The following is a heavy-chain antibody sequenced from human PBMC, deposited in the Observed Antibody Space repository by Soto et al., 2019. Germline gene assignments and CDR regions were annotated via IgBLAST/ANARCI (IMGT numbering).Heavy chain of an antibody. Sequence: SSVKVSCKASGGTFSSYAISWVRQAPGQGLEWMGGIIPIFGTANSARKFRGRATITAEESPSTAYMELSSLRPEDPAVYYCAREEVPAAMNYYCGLDVWGQGTTVTVSS. D-gene: IGHD2-2*01. CDR3: AREEVPAAMNYYCGLDV. V-gene: IGHV1-69*13. J-gene: IGHJ6*02. CDR1: GGTFSSYA. CDR2: IIPIFGTA.